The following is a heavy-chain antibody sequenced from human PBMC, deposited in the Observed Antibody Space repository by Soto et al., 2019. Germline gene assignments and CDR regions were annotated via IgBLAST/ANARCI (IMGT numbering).Heavy chain of an antibody. J-gene: IGHJ4*02. CDR1: GFTFSNAW. V-gene: IGHV3-15*07. CDR2: IKSKTDGGTT. CDR3: TASWIQLEEYLDY. D-gene: IGHD5-18*01. Sequence: PGGSLRLSCAASGFTFSNAWMNWVRQAPGKGLEWVGRIKSKTDGGTTDYAAPVKGRFTISRDDSKNTLYLQMNSLKTEDTAVYYCTASWIQLEEYLDYWGQGTLVTVSS.